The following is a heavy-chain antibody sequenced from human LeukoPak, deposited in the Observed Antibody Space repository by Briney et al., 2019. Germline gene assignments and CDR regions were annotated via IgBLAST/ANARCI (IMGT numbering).Heavy chain of an antibody. CDR1: GGSMTGYY. CDR2: IYYSGHT. V-gene: IGHV4-59*08. D-gene: IGHD7-27*01. Sequence: PSGTLSLTCTVSGGSMTGYYWIRIRQPPGTGLEWIGYIYYSGHTTYNPSLKSRATISVDPSKNQFSLKSHSVTATDTAIYYCARQLPGKYCFANWGQGTLVTVSS. CDR3: ARQLPGKYCFAN. J-gene: IGHJ4*02.